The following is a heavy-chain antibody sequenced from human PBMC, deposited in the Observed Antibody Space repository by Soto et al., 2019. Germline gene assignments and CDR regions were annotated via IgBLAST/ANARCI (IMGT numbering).Heavy chain of an antibody. CDR1: GFTFSSYS. Sequence: EVQLVESGGGLVQPGGSLRLSCAASGFTFSSYSMNWVRQAPGKGLEWVSYISSSSSTIYYADSVKGRFTISRDNAKNSLYLQMNSLRAEDTAVYYCARESVYCSGGSCYPTTDYWGQGTLVTVSS. D-gene: IGHD2-15*01. CDR2: ISSSSSTI. V-gene: IGHV3-48*01. CDR3: ARESVYCSGGSCYPTTDY. J-gene: IGHJ4*02.